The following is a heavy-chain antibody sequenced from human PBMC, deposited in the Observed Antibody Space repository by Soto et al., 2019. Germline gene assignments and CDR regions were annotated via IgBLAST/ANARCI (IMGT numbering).Heavy chain of an antibody. J-gene: IGHJ4*02. CDR2: IYWDDDK. CDR1: GFSLSTSGVG. CDR3: AHGPQYTGSYRFDY. D-gene: IGHD1-26*01. V-gene: IGHV2-5*02. Sequence: QITLKESGPTLVKPTQTLTLTCTFSGFSLSTSGVGVGWIRQPPGKALEWLASIYWDDDKRYSPSLKSRLTITRGTYKNQVVLTMTNMDPVDTATYYCAHGPQYTGSYRFDYWGQGTLVTVSS.